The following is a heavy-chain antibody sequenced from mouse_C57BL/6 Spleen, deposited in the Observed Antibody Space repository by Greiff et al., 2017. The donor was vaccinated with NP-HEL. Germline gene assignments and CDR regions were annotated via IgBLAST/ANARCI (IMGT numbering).Heavy chain of an antibody. V-gene: IGHV1-7*01. J-gene: IGHJ4*01. CDR3: AKVATGDYYAMDY. CDR2: INPSSGYT. Sequence: QVQLQQSGAELAKPGASVKLSCKASGYTFTSYWMHWVKQRPGQGLEWIGYINPSSGYTKYNQKFKDKATLTADKSSSTAYMQLRSLTYEDSAVYYCAKVATGDYYAMDYWGQGTSVTVSS. D-gene: IGHD1-1*01. CDR1: GYTFTSYW.